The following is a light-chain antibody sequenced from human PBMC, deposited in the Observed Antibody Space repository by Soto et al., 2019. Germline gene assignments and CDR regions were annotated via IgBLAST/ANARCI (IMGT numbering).Light chain of an antibody. CDR1: QSLLHSDGYKY. CDR2: QGS. V-gene: IGKV2-28*01. J-gene: IGKJ3*01. CDR3: MQTLQTPFT. Sequence: DIVLTQSPLSLPVTPGEPASISCKSSQSLLHSDGYKYLDWYVQKAGQSPQLLIYQGSHRASGVPDRLSGSGSGTDFTLKISKLEADDVGVYYCMQTLQTPFTFGPGTKVDIK.